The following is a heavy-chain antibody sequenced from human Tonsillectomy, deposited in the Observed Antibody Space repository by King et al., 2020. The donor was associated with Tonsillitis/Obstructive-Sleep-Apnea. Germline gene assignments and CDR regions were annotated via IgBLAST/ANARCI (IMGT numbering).Heavy chain of an antibody. CDR3: ASDTSGRGWYY. CDR1: GFTVSSNY. Sequence: QLVQSGGGLIQPGGSLRLSCAASGFTVSSNYMSWVRQAPGKGLEWVSVIYSGGSTYYADSVKGRFTISRDNSKNTLYLQMSSLRAEDTAVYYGASDTSGRGWYYWGQEALLTVSP. CDR2: IYSGGST. V-gene: IGHV3-53*01. J-gene: IGHJ4*02. D-gene: IGHD3-10*01.